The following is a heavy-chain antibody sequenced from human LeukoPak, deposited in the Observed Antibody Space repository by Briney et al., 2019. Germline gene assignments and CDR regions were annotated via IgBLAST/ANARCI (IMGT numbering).Heavy chain of an antibody. CDR1: GYTFNNYG. J-gene: IGHJ4*02. CDR3: AKDWLEYQMVSTSPGDY. D-gene: IGHD2/OR15-2a*01. CDR2: IRYAGSHK. V-gene: IGHV3-30*02. Sequence: GGSLRLSCPASGYTFNNYGVQWVRQAPGKGLEWVAFIRYAGSHKYYADFVKGRFTISTDTSKSTLYLQMNSLRVEDTAVYYCAKDWLEYQMVSTSPGDYWGQGTLVTVSS.